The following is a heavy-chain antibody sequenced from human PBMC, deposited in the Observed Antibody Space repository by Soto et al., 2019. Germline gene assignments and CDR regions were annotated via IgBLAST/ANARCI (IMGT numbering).Heavy chain of an antibody. J-gene: IGHJ4*02. CDR1: GLAFSNYA. D-gene: IGHD3-16*01. CDR2: ITASGYSA. Sequence: EAQLLEPGGGLVQPGGSLRLSCAASGLAFSNYAMTWVRQAPGKGLEWVSIITASGYSAYYGGAVKGRFTTSRDNSRSTLYLQMNGLRADDTAVYYCAKGDLLWDPFDFWGQGTLVTVSS. V-gene: IGHV3-23*01. CDR3: AKGDLLWDPFDF.